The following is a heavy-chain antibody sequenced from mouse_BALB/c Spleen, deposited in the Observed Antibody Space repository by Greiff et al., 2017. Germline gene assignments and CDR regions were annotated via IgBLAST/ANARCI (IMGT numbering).Heavy chain of an antibody. D-gene: IGHD2-1*01. CDR2: IDPSDSHT. Sequence: QVQLQQPGAELVKPGASVKMSCKASGYTFTSYWMHWVKQRPGQGLEWIGVIDPSDSHTSYNQKFKGKATLTVDTSSSTAYMQLSSLTSEDSAVFYGTRWGKYGNYGGWYFDVWGAGTTVTVSS. CDR1: GYTFTSYW. J-gene: IGHJ1*01. V-gene: IGHV1S127*01. CDR3: TRWGKYGNYGGWYFDV.